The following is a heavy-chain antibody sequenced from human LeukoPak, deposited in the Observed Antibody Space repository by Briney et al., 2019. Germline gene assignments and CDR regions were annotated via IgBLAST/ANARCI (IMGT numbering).Heavy chain of an antibody. Sequence: GSLRLSFAASGFTFSDYYMSWIRPAPGKGVGGVSYIISSGSTIYYTDSVKGRFTISRDNAKNSLYLQMNSLRAEDTAVYYCASGSSEYYYYYGMDVWGQGTTVTVSS. CDR1: GFTFSDYY. J-gene: IGHJ6*02. V-gene: IGHV3-11*01. D-gene: IGHD1-26*01. CDR2: IISSGSTI. CDR3: ASGSSEYYYYYGMDV.